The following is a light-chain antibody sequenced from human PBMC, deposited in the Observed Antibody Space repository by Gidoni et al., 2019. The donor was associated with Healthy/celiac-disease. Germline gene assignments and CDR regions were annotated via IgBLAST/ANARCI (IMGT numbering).Light chain of an antibody. CDR2: GAS. J-gene: IGKJ4*01. V-gene: IGKV3-20*01. CDR3: QQYGSSLLT. CDR1: QSVSSSH. Sequence: DIVLTLSPGTLSLSPEERVTLSCRASQSVSSSHLAWYQQKPGQAPRLLIYGASSRATGIPDRFSGRGSGTDLTLTISRLEPEDFAVYYCQQYGSSLLTFGGGTKVEIK.